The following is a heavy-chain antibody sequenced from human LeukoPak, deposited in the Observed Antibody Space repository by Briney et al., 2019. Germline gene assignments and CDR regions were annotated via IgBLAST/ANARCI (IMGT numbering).Heavy chain of an antibody. V-gene: IGHV1-69*01. CDR3: ARVGASTYYYDSSGYYYYYGMDV. D-gene: IGHD3-22*01. CDR1: GGTFSSYA. Sequence: SVKVSCKASGGTFSSYAISWVRQAPGQGLEWMGGIIPIFGTANYAQKFQGRGTITADESTSTAYMELSSLRSEDTAVYYCARVGASTYYYDSSGYYYYYGMDVWGQGTTVTVSS. CDR2: IIPIFGTA. J-gene: IGHJ6*02.